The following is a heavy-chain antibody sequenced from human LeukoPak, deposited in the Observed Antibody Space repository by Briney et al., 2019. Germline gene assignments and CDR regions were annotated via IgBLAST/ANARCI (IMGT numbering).Heavy chain of an antibody. CDR2: INPNSGGT. Sequence: RASVKVSCKASGYTFTGYYIHWVRQAPGQGLEGMGWINPNSGGTNYAQKFQGRLTITRNTSISTAYMELSSLRSEDTAVYYCARDSSGWYHWFDPWGQGTLVTVSS. CDR3: ARDSSGWYHWFDP. V-gene: IGHV1-2*02. J-gene: IGHJ5*02. D-gene: IGHD6-19*01. CDR1: GYTFTGYY.